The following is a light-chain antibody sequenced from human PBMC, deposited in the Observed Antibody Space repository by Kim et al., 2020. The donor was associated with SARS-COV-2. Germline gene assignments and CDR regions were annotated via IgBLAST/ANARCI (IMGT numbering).Light chain of an antibody. J-gene: IGLJ3*02. CDR2: EDN. CDR1: SGSIASNY. V-gene: IGLV6-57*04. CDR3: QSYDSSNRGV. Sequence: NFMLTQPHSVSESPGKTVTISCTRSSGSIASNYGQWYQQRPGSAPTTVIYEDNQRPSGVPDRFSGSIDSSSNSASLTISGLKTEDEADYYCQSYDSSNRGVFGGGTQLTVL.